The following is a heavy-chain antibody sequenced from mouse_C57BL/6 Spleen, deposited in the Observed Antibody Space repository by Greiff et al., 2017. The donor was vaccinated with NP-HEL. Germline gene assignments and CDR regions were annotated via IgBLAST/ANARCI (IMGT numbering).Heavy chain of an antibody. D-gene: IGHD1-1*02. CDR3: ARDYCYGGYYFDY. CDR2: ISDGGSYT. J-gene: IGHJ2*01. V-gene: IGHV5-4*01. CDR1: GFTFSSYA. Sequence: EVKVVESGGGLVKPGGSLKLSCAASGFTFSSYAMSWVRQTPEKRLEWVATISDGGSYTYYPDTVKGRFTISRDNAKNNLYLQMSHLKSEDTAMYYCARDYCYGGYYFDYWGQGTTLTVSS.